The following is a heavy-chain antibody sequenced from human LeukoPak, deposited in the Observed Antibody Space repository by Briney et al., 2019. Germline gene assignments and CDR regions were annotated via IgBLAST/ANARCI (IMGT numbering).Heavy chain of an antibody. CDR1: GYTFTSYG. CDR3: ARDPPLITGSIYYMDV. Sequence: GASVKVSCKASGYTFTSYGISWVRQAPGQGLQWLGWISAYNGDTKYAQKLQGRVTMTTDTSTSTGYMELRSLRPDDTAVYYCARDPPLITGSIYYMDVWGKGTTVTVSS. CDR2: ISAYNGDT. D-gene: IGHD1-20*01. J-gene: IGHJ6*03. V-gene: IGHV1-18*01.